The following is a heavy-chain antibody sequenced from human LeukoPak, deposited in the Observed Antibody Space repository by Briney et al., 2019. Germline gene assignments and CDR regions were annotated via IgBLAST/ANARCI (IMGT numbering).Heavy chain of an antibody. CDR2: ISSSRSYI. V-gene: IGHV3-21*01. D-gene: IGHD2-2*02. Sequence: GGSLRLSCAASGFTFRSYGMNWVRQAPGKGLEWVSSISSSRSYIYYADSVKGRFTISRDNAKNSLYLQMNSLRAEDTAVYCCMGDYCSSTSCSTTYWGQGTLVTVSS. J-gene: IGHJ4*02. CDR1: GFTFRSYG. CDR3: MGDYCSSTSCSTTY.